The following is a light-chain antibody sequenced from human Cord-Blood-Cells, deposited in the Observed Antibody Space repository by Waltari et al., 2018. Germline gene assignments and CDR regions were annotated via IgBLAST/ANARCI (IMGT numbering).Light chain of an antibody. J-gene: IGKJ2*01. Sequence: DIVMTQSPDSLAVSLGERATINCKSSQSVLYSSNNQNYLAWYQQKPGQPPKLLIYWASTREAGVPDRFSGSGSGTDFTLTIISLQAEDVAVYYCQQYYSTPYTFGQGTKLEIK. CDR2: WAS. CDR3: QQYYSTPYT. CDR1: QSVLYSSNNQNY. V-gene: IGKV4-1*01.